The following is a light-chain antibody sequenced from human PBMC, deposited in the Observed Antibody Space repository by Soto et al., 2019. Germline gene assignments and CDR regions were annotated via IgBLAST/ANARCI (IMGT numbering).Light chain of an antibody. CDR3: HQYQYRPPT. V-gene: IGKV3D-15*01. CDR2: VAS. CDR1: QSVISS. J-gene: IGKJ1*01. Sequence: EIVMTQSPATLSVSPGERATLSCRASQSVISSVAWYQQKPGQAPRLLVYVASTGATGIPCRFSGSGSGTEFALNIISLQSEDFAVYYCHQYQYRPPTFGQGTKVEIK.